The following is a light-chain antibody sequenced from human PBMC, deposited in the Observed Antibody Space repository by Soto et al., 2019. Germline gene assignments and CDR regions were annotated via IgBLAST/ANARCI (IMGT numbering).Light chain of an antibody. CDR2: EVT. V-gene: IGLV2-14*01. CDR1: SSDVGGYNY. J-gene: IGLJ2*01. Sequence: QSALTQPASVSESPGQSIAISCTGTSSDVGGYNYVSWYQQHPGKAPKLLIYEVTNRPSGISTRFSGSKSGNTASLTISGLQAEDEADYHCSSFTTSSTLVFGGGTKLTVL. CDR3: SSFTTSSTLV.